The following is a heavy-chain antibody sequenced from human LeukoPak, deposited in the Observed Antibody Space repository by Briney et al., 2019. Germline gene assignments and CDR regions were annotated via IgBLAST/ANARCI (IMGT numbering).Heavy chain of an antibody. CDR2: IGTAGDT. V-gene: IGHV3-13*04. CDR3: ARGADTHFDY. Sequence: GGSLRLSCAASGFTFSNYDMHWVRQATGKGLEWVSAIGTAGDTYYQGSVRGRFTMSRENAKNSLYLQMNSLTAGDTAVYYCARGADTHFDYWGQGILVTV. J-gene: IGHJ4*02. CDR1: GFTFSNYD. D-gene: IGHD2-15*01.